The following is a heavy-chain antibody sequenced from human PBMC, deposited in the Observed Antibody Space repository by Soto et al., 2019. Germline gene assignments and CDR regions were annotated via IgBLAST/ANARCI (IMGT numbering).Heavy chain of an antibody. J-gene: IGHJ6*02. CDR1: GGTFSSYA. Sequence: QVQLVQSGAEVKKPGSSVTVSCKASGGTFSSYAVSWVRQAPGQGLERMGGIIPIFGTTNYPLKFQGRVSITADQSPSTAYMELSSLTCKDTAVYYCARPYNSSRESSYYYAVDVWGQGTTVIVSS. V-gene: IGHV1-69*12. CDR2: IIPIFGTT. D-gene: IGHD6-13*01. CDR3: ARPYNSSRESSYYYAVDV.